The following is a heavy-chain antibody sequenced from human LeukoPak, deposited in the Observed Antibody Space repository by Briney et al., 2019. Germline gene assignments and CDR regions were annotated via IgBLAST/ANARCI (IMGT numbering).Heavy chain of an antibody. CDR2: IKQDGSEK. D-gene: IGHD6-13*01. V-gene: IGHV3-7*01. CDR1: GFTFSSYW. J-gene: IGHJ5*02. CDR3: ARDPRYTSSWFDQ. Sequence: GGSLRLSCAASGFTFSSYWMSWVRQAPGKGLEWVANIKQDGSEKYYVDSVKGRFTSSRDNAKNSLFLQMNSLRAEDTAVYYCARDPRYTSSWFDQWGQGTLVTVSS.